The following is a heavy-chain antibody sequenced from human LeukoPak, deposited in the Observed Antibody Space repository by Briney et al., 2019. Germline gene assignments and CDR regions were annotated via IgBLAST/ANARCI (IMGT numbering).Heavy chain of an antibody. D-gene: IGHD3-10*01. CDR1: GFTFSSYA. V-gene: IGHV3-23*01. Sequence: GGSLRLSCAASGFTFSSYAMSWVRQAPGQGLESVSAISGSGGSTYYADSVKGRFTISRDDSKNTLNLQMYSMRAEDTAIYYCAKSRGWFGELWDAFDIWGQGTMVTVSS. J-gene: IGHJ3*02. CDR3: AKSRGWFGELWDAFDI. CDR2: ISGSGGST.